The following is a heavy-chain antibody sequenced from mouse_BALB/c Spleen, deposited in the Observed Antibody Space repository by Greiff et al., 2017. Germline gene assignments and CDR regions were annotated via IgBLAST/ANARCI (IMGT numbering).Heavy chain of an antibody. D-gene: IGHD2-4*01. CDR2: INPGSGGT. J-gene: IGHJ2*01. CDR3: AKATMINGYVDY. Sequence: VQLQQSGAELVRPGTSVKVSCKASGYAFTNYLIAWVKQRPGQGLEWIGVINPGSGGTNYNEKFKGKATLTADKSSSTASMQLSSLTSDDSAVFCCAKATMINGYVDYWGQGTTLTVSS. V-gene: IGHV1-54*01. CDR1: GYAFTNYL.